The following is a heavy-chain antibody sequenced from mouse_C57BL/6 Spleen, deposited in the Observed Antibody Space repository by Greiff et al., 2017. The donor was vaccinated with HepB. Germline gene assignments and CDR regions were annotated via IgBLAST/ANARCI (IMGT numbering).Heavy chain of an antibody. CDR1: GFTFSSYG. CDR3: ASLAGTGGLDYFDY. D-gene: IGHD4-1*01. Sequence: EVQGVESGGDLVKPGGSLKLSCAASGFTFSSYGMSWVRQTPDKRLEWVATISSGGSYTYYPDSVKGRFTISRDNAKNTLYLQMSSLKSEDTAMYYCASLAGTGGLDYFDYWGQGTTLTVSS. V-gene: IGHV5-6*01. CDR2: ISSGGSYT. J-gene: IGHJ2*01.